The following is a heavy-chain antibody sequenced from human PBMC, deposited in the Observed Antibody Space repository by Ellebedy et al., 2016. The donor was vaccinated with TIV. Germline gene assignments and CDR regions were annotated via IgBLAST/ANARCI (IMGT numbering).Heavy chain of an antibody. D-gene: IGHD5-24*01. V-gene: IGHV3-33*08. Sequence: PGGSLRLSCAASGFTFSNSGMHWVRQAPGKGLEWVALIWYDGSDQDYADSGKGRFTISRDNSKNTLYLQMNSLRVEDTAVYYCAYGEYRATDGDALDIWGQGTTVTVSS. CDR3: AYGEYRATDGDALDI. CDR1: GFTFSNSG. CDR2: IWYDGSDQ. J-gene: IGHJ3*02.